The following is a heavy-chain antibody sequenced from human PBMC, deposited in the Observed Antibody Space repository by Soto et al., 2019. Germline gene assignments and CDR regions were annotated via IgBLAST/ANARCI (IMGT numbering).Heavy chain of an antibody. CDR1: GGTFSRYA. CDR2: IIPIVGPA. Sequence: SVKVSCKTSGGTFSRYAISWVRQAPGQGFEWMGGIIPIVGPANYAQKFHGRVTITADESTSTVYMELSSLTSEDTAVYYCARDGIINIWPYYYGMDVWGQGTTVTVSS. J-gene: IGHJ6*01. V-gene: IGHV1-69*13. D-gene: IGHD3-9*01. CDR3: ARDGIINIWPYYYGMDV.